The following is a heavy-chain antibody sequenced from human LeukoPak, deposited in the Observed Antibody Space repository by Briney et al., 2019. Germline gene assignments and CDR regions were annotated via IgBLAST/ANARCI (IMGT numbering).Heavy chain of an antibody. V-gene: IGHV1-69*02. Sequence: SVKVSCKASGGTFSSYTISWVRQAPGQGLEWVGRIIPILGIANYAQKFQGRVTITADKSTSTAYMELSSLRSEDTAVYYCARAGRYGVTNWFGPWGQGTLVTVSS. CDR1: GGTFSSYT. J-gene: IGHJ5*02. D-gene: IGHD2-21*02. CDR2: IIPILGIA. CDR3: ARAGRYGVTNWFGP.